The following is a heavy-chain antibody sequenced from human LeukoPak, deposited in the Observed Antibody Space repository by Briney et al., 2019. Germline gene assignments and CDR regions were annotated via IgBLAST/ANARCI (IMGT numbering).Heavy chain of an antibody. J-gene: IGHJ5*02. Sequence: PSASVKVSCKASGGSFSTYAISWVRQAPGQGLEWMGRIIPILDIVNYAQKFQGRVTITADKSRTTAYMELSSLRSEDTAVYYCARARDRHITLVRGNMFDPWGQGTLVTVSS. CDR3: ARARDRHITLVRGNMFDP. CDR1: GGSFSTYA. D-gene: IGHD3-10*01. V-gene: IGHV1-69*04. CDR2: IIPILDIV.